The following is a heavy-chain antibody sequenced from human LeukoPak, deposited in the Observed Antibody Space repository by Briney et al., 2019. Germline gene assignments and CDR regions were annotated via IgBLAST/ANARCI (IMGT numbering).Heavy chain of an antibody. D-gene: IGHD2-15*01. CDR1: GYDFRGYS. Sequence: ASVKFSCKASGYDFRGYSISWVRQAPGQGLEWMGWFSVYTEKTQYAQNLQGRVTMTTDPSTSTAYMELRSLTSDDTAVYYCARVRPQVANYYYYMDVWGTGTTVIISS. CDR3: ARVRPQVANYYYYMDV. CDR2: FSVYTEKT. J-gene: IGHJ6*03. V-gene: IGHV1-18*01.